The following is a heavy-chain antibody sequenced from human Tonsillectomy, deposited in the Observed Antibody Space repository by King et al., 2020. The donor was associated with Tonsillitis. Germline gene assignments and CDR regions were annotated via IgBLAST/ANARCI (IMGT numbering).Heavy chain of an antibody. CDR1: GVTVSDNY. D-gene: IGHD1-26*01. Sequence: VQLVESGGGLIQPGGSLRLSCAASGVTVSDNYMSWVRQAPGKGLEWVSVIYRGGSTYYADFVKGRFTISRDTSKNTLYLQMSSLRAEATAVYYCTREGGWRGELPSIWGQGTLVTVSS. V-gene: IGHV3-53*01. J-gene: IGHJ4*02. CDR3: TREGGWRGELPSI. CDR2: IYRGGST.